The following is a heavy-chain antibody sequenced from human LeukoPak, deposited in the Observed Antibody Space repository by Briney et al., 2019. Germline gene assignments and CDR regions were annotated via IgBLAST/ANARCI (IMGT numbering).Heavy chain of an antibody. CDR2: IIGMGVST. J-gene: IGHJ3*02. CDR3: AKSSLGYNWNYTDAFDI. Sequence: GGSLRLSCAASGFTFSSYAMSWVRQAPGKGLEWVSSIIGMGVSTYYANSGKGRFTISTDNSKKTLYMQLNSLRAEDTAVYYCAKSSLGYNWNYTDAFDIWGQGTMVTVSS. D-gene: IGHD1-7*01. CDR1: GFTFSSYA. V-gene: IGHV3-23*01.